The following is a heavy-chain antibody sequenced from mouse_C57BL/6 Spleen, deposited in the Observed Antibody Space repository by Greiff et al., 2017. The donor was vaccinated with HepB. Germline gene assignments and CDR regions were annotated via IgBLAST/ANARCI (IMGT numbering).Heavy chain of an antibody. D-gene: IGHD1-1*01. Sequence: EVQGVESGGGLVKPGGSLKLSCAASGFTFSSYAMSWVRQTPEKRLEWVATISDGGSYTYYPDNVKGRFTISRDNAKNNLYLQMSHLKSEDPAMYYCARDLTTVAHWYFDVWGTGTTVTVSS. V-gene: IGHV5-4*01. CDR1: GFTFSSYA. CDR2: ISDGGSYT. J-gene: IGHJ1*03. CDR3: ARDLTTVAHWYFDV.